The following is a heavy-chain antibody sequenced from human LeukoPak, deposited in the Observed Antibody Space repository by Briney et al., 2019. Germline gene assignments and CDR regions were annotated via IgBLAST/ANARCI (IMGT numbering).Heavy chain of an antibody. V-gene: IGHV4-39*07. CDR1: GGSLSSSSYY. J-gene: IGHJ4*02. Sequence: SETLSLTCTVSGGSLSSSSYYWGWIRQPPGKGLEWIGSIYYSGSTYYNPSLKSRVTISVNTSKNQFSLKLSSVTAADTAVYYCARAHYLAVAVDYWGQGTLVTVSS. CDR2: IYYSGST. CDR3: ARAHYLAVAVDY. D-gene: IGHD6-19*01.